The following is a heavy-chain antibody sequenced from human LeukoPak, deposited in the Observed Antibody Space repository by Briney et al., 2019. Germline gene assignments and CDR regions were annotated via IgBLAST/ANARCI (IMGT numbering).Heavy chain of an antibody. J-gene: IGHJ4*02. V-gene: IGHV4-39*01. CDR2: IYYSGST. D-gene: IGHD3-10*01. CDR1: GGSISSSSCH. CDR3: ANYYYDSESSYNDY. Sequence: SETLSLTCTVSGGSISSSSCHWGWIRQPPGKGLEWIGTIYYSGSTNYNPSLKSRVTISVDTPKNQLSLKLSAVTAADTAVYYCANYYYDSESSYNDYWGQGTLVTVSS.